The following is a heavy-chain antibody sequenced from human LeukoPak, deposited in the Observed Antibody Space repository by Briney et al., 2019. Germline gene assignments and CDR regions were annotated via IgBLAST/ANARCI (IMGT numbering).Heavy chain of an antibody. Sequence: GGSLGLSCAASGFTFSSYSMNWVRQAPGKGLEWVSSISSSSSYIYYADSVKGRFTISRDNAKNSLYLQMNSLRAEDTAVYYCAKDKLRNLAPEYYFDYWGQGTLVTVSS. CDR1: GFTFSSYS. CDR2: ISSSSSYI. D-gene: IGHD1-7*01. J-gene: IGHJ4*02. CDR3: AKDKLRNLAPEYYFDY. V-gene: IGHV3-21*01.